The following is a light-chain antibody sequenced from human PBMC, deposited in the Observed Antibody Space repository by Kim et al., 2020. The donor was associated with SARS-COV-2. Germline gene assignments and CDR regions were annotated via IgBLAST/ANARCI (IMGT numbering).Light chain of an antibody. CDR2: GTS. Sequence: SPGERAPLSCRASQGVRSSLLAWYQQKTGQAPRLLIYGTSGRATGIPDRFSGSGSGTDFTLTISRLEPEDFAVYYCQQYGSSPWTFGQGTKVDIK. V-gene: IGKV3-20*01. CDR1: QGVRSSL. J-gene: IGKJ1*01. CDR3: QQYGSSPWT.